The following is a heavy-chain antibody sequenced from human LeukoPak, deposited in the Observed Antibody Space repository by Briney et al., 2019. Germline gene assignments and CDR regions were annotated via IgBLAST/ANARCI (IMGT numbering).Heavy chain of an antibody. CDR3: AKITLVASTPFDY. V-gene: IGHV3-30*18. D-gene: IGHD2-15*01. CDR1: GFTFSTYD. CDR2: ISNDGSKK. Sequence: GGSLRLSCAASGFTFSTYDMHWVPQAPGRGREWVSVISNDGSKKNYADSVKGRFTISRDNSKNTLFLLMNSLSTEDTAVYYCAKITLVASTPFDYWGQGTLVTVSS. J-gene: IGHJ4*02.